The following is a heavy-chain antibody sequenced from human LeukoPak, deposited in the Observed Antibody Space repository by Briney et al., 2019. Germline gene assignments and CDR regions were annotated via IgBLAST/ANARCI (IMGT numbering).Heavy chain of an antibody. CDR2: IRYDGINE. V-gene: IGHV3-30*02. D-gene: IGHD3-9*01. J-gene: IGHJ4*02. CDR3: AKDRDWASSVGTDFKY. CDR1: GFTFSSYG. Sequence: PGGSLRLSCAASGFTFSSYGMHWVRQAPGKGLEWVAFIRYDGINEYHADSVKGRFTISRDNSKNTLFLQMSSLRAEDTAVYYCAKDRDWASSVGTDFKYWGQGTLVTVSS.